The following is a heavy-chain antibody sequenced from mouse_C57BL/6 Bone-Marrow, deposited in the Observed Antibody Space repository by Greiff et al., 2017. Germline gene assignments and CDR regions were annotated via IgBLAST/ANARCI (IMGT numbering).Heavy chain of an antibody. CDR2: IWGVGST. Sequence: VKVVESGPGLVAPSQSLSITCTVSGFSLTSYGVDWVRQSPGKGLEWLGVIWGVGSTNYNSALKSRLSISKDNSKSQVFLKMNSLQTNDTAMYYCASGLGFAYWGQGTLVTVSA. J-gene: IGHJ3*01. D-gene: IGHD3-3*01. CDR3: ASGLGFAY. CDR1: GFSLTSYG. V-gene: IGHV2-6*01.